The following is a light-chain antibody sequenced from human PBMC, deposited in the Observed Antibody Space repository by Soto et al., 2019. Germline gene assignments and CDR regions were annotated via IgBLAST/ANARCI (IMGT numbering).Light chain of an antibody. V-gene: IGKV3-15*01. J-gene: IGKJ2*01. Sequence: IVITQSPATLSVSPGERATLCCRASQSVSSDLAWYQQKPGQAPRLLIYGASTRASAIPDRFSGSGSGTEFTLTISSLQSEDFAVYYCQQYNNWPPFTFGQGPKVDI. CDR3: QQYNNWPPFT. CDR1: QSVSSD. CDR2: GAS.